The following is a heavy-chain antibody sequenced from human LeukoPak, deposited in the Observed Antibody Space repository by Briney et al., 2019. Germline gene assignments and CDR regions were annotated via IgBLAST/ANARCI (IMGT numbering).Heavy chain of an antibody. Sequence: GGSRRLAWAAYGFTFSDYYMSWIRQAPGKGLEWVSYISTSGSSIYYADSVKGRLTISRDNAKNSLYLQMNSLRAEDTAVYYCARSQYCSGDCYSQIDYWGQGTLVTVSS. CDR1: GFTFSDYY. CDR2: ISTSGSSI. J-gene: IGHJ4*02. CDR3: ARSQYCSGDCYSQIDY. D-gene: IGHD2-21*02. V-gene: IGHV3-11*01.